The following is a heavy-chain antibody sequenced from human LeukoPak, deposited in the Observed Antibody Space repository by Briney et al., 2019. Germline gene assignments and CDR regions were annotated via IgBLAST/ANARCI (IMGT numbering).Heavy chain of an antibody. CDR1: GFTVSSNY. CDR3: ARAPGGDGTS. Sequence: PGRSMRHSCADSGFTVSSNYMSWVRQAPGKGLEWVSVIYSGGSTYYADSVKGQFTISRDNSKNTLYLQMNSLRAEDTAVYYCARAPGGDGTSWGQGTLVTVSS. D-gene: IGHD2-21*02. V-gene: IGHV3-66*02. J-gene: IGHJ4*02. CDR2: IYSGGST.